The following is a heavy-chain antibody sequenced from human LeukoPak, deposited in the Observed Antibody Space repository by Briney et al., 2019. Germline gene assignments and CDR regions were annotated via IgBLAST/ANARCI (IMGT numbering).Heavy chain of an antibody. CDR3: ARTSGSRYAYDDY. CDR1: GGSISSSSYY. CDR2: IFYVGDT. Sequence: SETLSLTCTVSGGSISSSSYYWGWVRQPPGKRLEYIGTIFYVGDTYYNPSLESRLTISVDTSKNQFSLKLRSVTAADSAVYYCARTSGSRYAYDDYWGQGTLVTVSS. J-gene: IGHJ4*02. V-gene: IGHV4-39*01. D-gene: IGHD6-13*01.